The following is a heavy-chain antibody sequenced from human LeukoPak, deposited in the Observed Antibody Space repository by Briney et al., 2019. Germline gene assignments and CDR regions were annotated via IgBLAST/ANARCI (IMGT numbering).Heavy chain of an antibody. Sequence: SVKVSCKASGGTFSGYAISWVRQAPGQGLEWMGRIIPIFGTANYAQKFQGRVTITTDESTSTAYMELSSLRSEDTAVYYCAVYSSGWYEVGNWFDPWGQGTLVTVSS. CDR1: GGTFSGYA. J-gene: IGHJ5*02. D-gene: IGHD6-19*01. V-gene: IGHV1-69*05. CDR3: AVYSSGWYEVGNWFDP. CDR2: IIPIFGTA.